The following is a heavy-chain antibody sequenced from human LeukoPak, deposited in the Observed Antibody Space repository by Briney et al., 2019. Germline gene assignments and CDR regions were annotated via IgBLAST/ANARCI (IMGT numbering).Heavy chain of an antibody. CDR2: FYYSGST. CDR3: ARSEGDAFDI. Sequence: PSETLSLTCTVSGGSVSSGSYYWSWIRQPPGKGLEWIGYFYYSGSTNYNPALKSRVTRSVDTSKNQFSLKLSSVTAADTAVYYCARSEGDAFDIWGQGTMVTVSS. J-gene: IGHJ3*02. CDR1: GGSVSSGSYY. V-gene: IGHV4-61*01.